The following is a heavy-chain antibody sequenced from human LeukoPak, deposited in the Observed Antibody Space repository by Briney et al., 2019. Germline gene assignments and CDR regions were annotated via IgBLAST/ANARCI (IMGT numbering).Heavy chain of an antibody. CDR2: IYYSGNT. CDR3: ARAILSGYPDS. V-gene: IGHV4-39*07. J-gene: IGHJ4*02. CDR1: GGSISSSAYY. D-gene: IGHD3-3*01. Sequence: SETLSLTCSVSGGSISSSAYYWGWIRQPPGQGLEWIGSIYYSGNTYYNPSLKSPVTISIDTSKNQFSLRLISVTAADTAVYYCARAILSGYPDSWGQGTLVIVFS.